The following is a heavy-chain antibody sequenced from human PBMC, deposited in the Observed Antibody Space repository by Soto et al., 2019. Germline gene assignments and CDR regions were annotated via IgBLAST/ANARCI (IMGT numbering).Heavy chain of an antibody. D-gene: IGHD3-22*01. CDR3: ARQSYDSSDYFDY. J-gene: IGHJ4*02. CDR1: GDSITSSTYY. Sequence: SVTLSLTCTVSGDSITSSTYYWGWIRPPPGKGLEWIGSIYYSGSTYYNPSLNSRVTISVDTSRIHFSLKLISVTAADTAVYYCARQSYDSSDYFDYWGQGTLVTVSS. V-gene: IGHV4-39*01. CDR2: IYYSGST.